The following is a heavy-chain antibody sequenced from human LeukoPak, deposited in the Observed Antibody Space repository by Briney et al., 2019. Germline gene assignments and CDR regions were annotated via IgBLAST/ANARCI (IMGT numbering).Heavy chain of an antibody. Sequence: PSETLSLACTVSGGSISSYYWSWIRQPPGKGLEWIGSIHYSGSTYYNPSLKSRVTISVDTSKNQFSLKMRSVTAADTAVYYCARVRAVAGTPPDYWGQGTLVTVSS. CDR2: IHYSGST. CDR3: ARVRAVAGTPPDY. D-gene: IGHD6-19*01. V-gene: IGHV4-59*04. CDR1: GGSISSYY. J-gene: IGHJ4*02.